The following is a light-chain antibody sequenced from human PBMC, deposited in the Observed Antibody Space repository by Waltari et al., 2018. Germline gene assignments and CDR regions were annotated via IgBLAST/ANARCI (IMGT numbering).Light chain of an antibody. J-gene: IGKJ1*01. CDR3: MQGTHWPWT. CDR1: PSLVHSDGKTY. CDR2: KLS. Sequence: DVVLTQSPLSLPVTLGPPASVSCRSSPSLVHSDGKTYLNWFHQRPDQSPRRLIYKLSNRDSGMPDRINGRGSGTEVTLNINRVEAEDVRVYYCMQGTHWPWTFGQGTKVEIK. V-gene: IGKV2-30*02.